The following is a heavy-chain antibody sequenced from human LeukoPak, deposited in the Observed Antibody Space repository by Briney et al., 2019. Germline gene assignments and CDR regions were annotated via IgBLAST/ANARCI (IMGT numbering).Heavy chain of an antibody. CDR2: ISSSSSYI. CDR1: GFTFSSYS. Sequence: GGSLRLSCAASGFTFSSYSMNWGRQAPGKGLEWVSSISSSSSYIYYADSVKGRFTISRDDAKNSMYLQMNSLRAEDTAVYYCARDLGIAVAGDPSNYWGQGTLVTVSS. D-gene: IGHD6-19*01. CDR3: ARDLGIAVAGDPSNY. J-gene: IGHJ4*02. V-gene: IGHV3-21*01.